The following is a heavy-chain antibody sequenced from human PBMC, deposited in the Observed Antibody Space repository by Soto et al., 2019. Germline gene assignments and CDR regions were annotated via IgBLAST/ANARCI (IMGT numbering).Heavy chain of an antibody. J-gene: IGHJ6*02. CDR2: INHSGST. D-gene: IGHD2-15*01. Sequence: SETLSLTCAVYGGSFSGYYWSWIRQPPGKGLEWIGEINHSGSTNYNPSLKSRVTISVDTSKNQFSLKLSSVTAAGTAVYYCARGGLGYCSGGSCYSAELSRYYYGMDVWGQGTTVTVSS. V-gene: IGHV4-34*01. CDR3: ARGGLGYCSGGSCYSAELSRYYYGMDV. CDR1: GGSFSGYY.